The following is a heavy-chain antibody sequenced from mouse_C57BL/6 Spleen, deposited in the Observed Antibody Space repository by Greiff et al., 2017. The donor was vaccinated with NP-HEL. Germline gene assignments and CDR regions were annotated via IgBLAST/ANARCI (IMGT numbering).Heavy chain of an antibody. V-gene: IGHV1-64*01. Sequence: VQLQESGAELVKPGASVKLSCKASGYTFTSYWMHWVKQRPGQGLEWIGMIHPNSGSTNYNEKFKSKATLTVDKSSSTAYMQLSSLTSEDSAVYYCASLTGPSFAYWGQGTLVTVSA. CDR2: IHPNSGST. CDR1: GYTFTSYW. J-gene: IGHJ3*01. D-gene: IGHD4-1*01. CDR3: ASLTGPSFAY.